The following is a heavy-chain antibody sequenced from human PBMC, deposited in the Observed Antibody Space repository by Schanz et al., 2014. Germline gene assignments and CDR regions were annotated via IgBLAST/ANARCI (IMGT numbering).Heavy chain of an antibody. CDR3: AKAPREYCNYDNCPNWFDS. CDR1: GFTFSAYA. CDR2: ISASGGTT. D-gene: IGHD2-15*01. V-gene: IGHV3-23*04. J-gene: IGHJ5*01. Sequence: EVQLVESGGGLVQPGGSLRLSCAASGFTFSAYAMTWVRQIPGKGLEWVSAISASGGTTYYADSVKGRFTISRDNSKNTLYLQMSSLRAEATGLYYCAKAPREYCNYDNCPNWFDSWGQGTLVTASS.